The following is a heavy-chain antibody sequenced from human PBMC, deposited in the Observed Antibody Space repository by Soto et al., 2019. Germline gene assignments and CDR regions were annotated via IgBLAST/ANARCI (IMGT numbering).Heavy chain of an antibody. CDR1: GFTFSSYA. CDR2: ISGSGGST. CDR3: AKDRHSGYDFFLFPPGPSNDY. J-gene: IGHJ4*02. D-gene: IGHD5-12*01. V-gene: IGHV3-23*01. Sequence: PGGSLRLSCAASGFTFSSYAMSWVRQAPGKGLEWVSAISGSGGSTYYADSVKGRFTISRDNSKNTLYLQMNSLRAEDTAVYYCAKDRHSGYDFFLFPPGPSNDYWGQGTLVTVSS.